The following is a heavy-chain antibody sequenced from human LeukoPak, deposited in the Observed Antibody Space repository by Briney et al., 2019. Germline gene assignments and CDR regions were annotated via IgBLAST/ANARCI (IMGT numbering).Heavy chain of an antibody. J-gene: IGHJ6*03. V-gene: IGHV1-69*06. Sequence: SVKVSCKASGGTFSSYAISWVRQAPGQGLEWMGGIIPIFGTANYAQKFQGRVTITADKSTSTAYMELSSLRSEDTAVYYCARNVHYDILTGYYPYYYYYYMDVWGKGTTVTISS. CDR2: IIPIFGTA. CDR1: GGTFSSYA. D-gene: IGHD3-9*01. CDR3: ARNVHYDILTGYYPYYYYYYMDV.